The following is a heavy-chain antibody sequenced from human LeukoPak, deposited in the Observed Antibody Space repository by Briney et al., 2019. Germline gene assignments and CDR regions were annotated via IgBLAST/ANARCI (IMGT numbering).Heavy chain of an antibody. CDR2: INHSGST. CDR1: GGSFSGYY. CDR3: ASIPYGTTGWFDP. Sequence: MSSETLSLTCAVYGGSFSGYYWSWIRQPPGKGLEWIGEINHSGSTNYNPSLKSRVTISVDTSKNQFSLKLSSVTAADTAVYYCASIPYGTTGWFDPWGQGTLVTVSS. V-gene: IGHV4-34*01. D-gene: IGHD2-2*02. J-gene: IGHJ5*02.